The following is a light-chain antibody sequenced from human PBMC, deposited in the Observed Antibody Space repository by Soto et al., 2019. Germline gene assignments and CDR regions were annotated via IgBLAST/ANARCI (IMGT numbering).Light chain of an antibody. J-gene: IGKJ4*01. CDR1: QSISSW. V-gene: IGKV1-5*01. Sequence: DIQMTQSPSSLSASVGDRVTITCRASQSISSWLAWYQQKPGKAPKLLIFDAFSLESGVPSRFSGSRSWAEFPLTISSLLPDDYAAYYCQQYYSYSPLTFCGGTKVEIK. CDR2: DAF. CDR3: QQYYSYSPLT.